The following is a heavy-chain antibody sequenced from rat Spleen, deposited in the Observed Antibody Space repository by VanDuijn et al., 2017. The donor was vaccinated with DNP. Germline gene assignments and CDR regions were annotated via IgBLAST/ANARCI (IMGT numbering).Heavy chain of an antibody. CDR3: ARAYGSPWYFDY. CDR1: GLTFTNYD. Sequence: EVQLVESGGGLVQPGRSLKLSCAASGLTFTNYDMVWVRQAPTKGLEWVAAISPSGSRTYYLDSVKGRFTISRDDAKSSPYLQMNSLKPEDTATYYCARAYGSPWYFDYWGQGVMVTVSS. J-gene: IGHJ2*01. CDR2: ISPSGSRT. D-gene: IGHD1-3*01. V-gene: IGHV5S23*01.